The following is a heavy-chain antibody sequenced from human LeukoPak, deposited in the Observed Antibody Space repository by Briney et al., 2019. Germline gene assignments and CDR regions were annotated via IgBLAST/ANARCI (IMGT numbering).Heavy chain of an antibody. CDR3: ARASMIVESWAFDI. V-gene: IGHV1-69*13. CDR1: GGTFSSYA. J-gene: IGHJ3*02. D-gene: IGHD3-22*01. Sequence: SVKVSCMASGGTFSSYAISWVRQAPGQGLEWMGGIIPIFGTANYAQKFQGRVTITADESTSTAYMELSSLRSDDTAVYYCARASMIVESWAFDIWGQGTMVTVSS. CDR2: IIPIFGTA.